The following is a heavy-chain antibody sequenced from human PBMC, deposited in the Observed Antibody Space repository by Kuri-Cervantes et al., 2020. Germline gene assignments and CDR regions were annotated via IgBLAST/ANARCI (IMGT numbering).Heavy chain of an antibody. CDR3: AKDSGDILTDPGRTGHFQH. Sequence: GGSLRLSCAASGFTFSSYGIYWVCKAPGQGQEWVAVISNDGSNRYYADTVKGRFTISRDNSTNTLYQQMNSLRAEDTAVYYCAKDSGDILTDPGRTGHFQHWGQGTLVTVSS. D-gene: IGHD3-9*01. CDR2: ISNDGSNR. V-gene: IGHV3-30*18. CDR1: GFTFSSYG. J-gene: IGHJ1*01.